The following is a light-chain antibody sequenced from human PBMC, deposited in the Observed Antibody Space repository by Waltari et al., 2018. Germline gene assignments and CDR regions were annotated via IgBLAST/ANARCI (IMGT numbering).Light chain of an antibody. CDR3: ASYTSITTVV. CDR2: GVT. V-gene: IGLV2-14*03. J-gene: IGLJ2*01. Sequence: QSALTQPASVSGSPGQSITISCSGTRSDVGAYNFVSWYQQHPGQAPKVLIYGVTNRPSGVSNRVSSTNAGNPASLTISGLQAEDEADYYCASYTSITTVVFGGGTKLTVL. CDR1: RSDVGAYNF.